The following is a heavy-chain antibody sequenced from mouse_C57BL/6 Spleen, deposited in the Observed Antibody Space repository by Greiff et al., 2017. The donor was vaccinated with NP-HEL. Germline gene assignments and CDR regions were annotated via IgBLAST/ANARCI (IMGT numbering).Heavy chain of an antibody. CDR1: GYAFSSYW. CDR3: ARSGSSPAWFAY. Sequence: VKLMESGAELVKPGASVKISCKASGYAFSSYWMNWVKQRPGKGLEWIGQIYPGDGDTNYNGKFKGKATLTADKSSSTAYMQPSSLSSEESAVYFCARSGSSPAWFAYWGQGTLVTVSA. D-gene: IGHD1-1*01. CDR2: IYPGDGDT. J-gene: IGHJ3*01. V-gene: IGHV1-80*01.